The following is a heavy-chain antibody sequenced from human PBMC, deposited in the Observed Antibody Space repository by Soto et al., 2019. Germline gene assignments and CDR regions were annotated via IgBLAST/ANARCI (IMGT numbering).Heavy chain of an antibody. Sequence: SETLSLTCTVSGGSISSYYWSWIRQPPGKGLEWIGYIYYSGSTNYNPSLKSRVTISVDTSKNQFSLKLSSVTAADTAVYYCARRVIGSGSYYDYWGQGTLVTVSS. J-gene: IGHJ4*02. CDR2: IYYSGST. V-gene: IGHV4-59*08. D-gene: IGHD3-10*01. CDR3: ARRVIGSGSYYDY. CDR1: GGSISSYY.